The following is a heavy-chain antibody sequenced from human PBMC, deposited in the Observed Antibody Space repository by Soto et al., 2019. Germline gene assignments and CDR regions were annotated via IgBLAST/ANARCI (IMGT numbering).Heavy chain of an antibody. CDR3: ARGYDWFDP. Sequence: TLSLTCSVSGDSISSSYWSWIRQPPGKGLEWIGYIYYSGSTNYNPSLKSRVTISLDTSKNQFSLKVSSVTAADTAVYYCARGYDWFDPWGQGTLVTVSS. CDR1: GDSISSSY. J-gene: IGHJ5*02. V-gene: IGHV4-59*01. CDR2: IYYSGST. D-gene: IGHD5-12*01.